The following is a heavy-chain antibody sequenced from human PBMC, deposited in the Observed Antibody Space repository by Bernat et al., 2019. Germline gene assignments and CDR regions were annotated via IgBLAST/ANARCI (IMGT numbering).Heavy chain of an antibody. CDR1: GFTFTSSA. CDR3: AAWGYGSGSYYNEFPGDFDI. V-gene: IGHV1-58*02. D-gene: IGHD3-10*01. Sequence: QMQLVQSGPEVKKPGTSVKVSCKASGFTFTSSAMQWVRQARGQRLEWIGWIVVGSGNTNYAQKFQERVTITRDMSTSTAYMELSSLRSEDTAVYYCAAWGYGSGSYYNEFPGDFDIWGQGTMVTVSS. CDR2: IVVGSGNT. J-gene: IGHJ3*02.